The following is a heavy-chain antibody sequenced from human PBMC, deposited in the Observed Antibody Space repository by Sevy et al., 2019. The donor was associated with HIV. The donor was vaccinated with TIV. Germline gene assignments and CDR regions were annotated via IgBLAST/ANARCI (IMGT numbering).Heavy chain of an antibody. J-gene: IGHJ3*02. V-gene: IGHV3-23*01. CDR1: GFTFSNYA. CDR2: ISGSGSGSGS. CDR3: AKDIVILLGDAFDI. D-gene: IGHD1-26*01. Sequence: GGSLRLSCTASGFTFSNYAMNWVRQAPGKGLEWVSGISGSGSGSGSYYADSVKGRFTVSRDNSKNTLYLQMNSLRAEDTAVYYCAKDIVILLGDAFDIRGQGTMVTVSS.